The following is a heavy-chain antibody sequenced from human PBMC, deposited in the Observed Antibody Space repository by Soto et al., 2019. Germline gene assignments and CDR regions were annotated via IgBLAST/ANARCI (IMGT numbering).Heavy chain of an antibody. V-gene: IGHV1-18*01. CDR2: ISAYNGNT. J-gene: IGHJ6*02. CDR1: GYTFTSYG. CDR3: ARDGDSGSYYYYGMDV. Sequence: GASVKVSCKASGYTFTSYGISWVRQAPGQGLEWMGWISAYNGNTNYAQKLQGRVTMTTDTSTSTAYMELRSLRSDDTAVYYCARDGDSGSYYYYGMDVWGQGTTVTVSS. D-gene: IGHD1-26*01.